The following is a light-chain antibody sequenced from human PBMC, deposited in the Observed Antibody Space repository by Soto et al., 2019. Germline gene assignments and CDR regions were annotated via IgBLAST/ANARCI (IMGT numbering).Light chain of an antibody. J-gene: IGKJ1*01. V-gene: IGKV3-20*01. Sequence: IVLTQSPGTLSVSPGERATLSCRASQSVTSSYLAWYQQKPGQAPRLLIYGASTRATGIPDRFSGSGSGTDFTLTISRLEPEDFAVYYCQQYGSSGTFGQGTKVEIK. CDR2: GAS. CDR1: QSVTSSY. CDR3: QQYGSSGT.